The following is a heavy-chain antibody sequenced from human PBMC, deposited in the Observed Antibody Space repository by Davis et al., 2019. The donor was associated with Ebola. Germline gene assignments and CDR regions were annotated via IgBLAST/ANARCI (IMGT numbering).Heavy chain of an antibody. CDR2: ISDYNGNT. CDR1: GYTFTSYG. Sequence: ASVKVSCKASGYTFTSYGINWMRQAPGQGLEWMGWISDYNGNTNSAQKFQGRVTMTTDTSTNTAYMELRSLRSDDTAVYYCVGDGYGGNWFDPWGQGTLVTVSS. V-gene: IGHV1-18*01. D-gene: IGHD5-12*01. J-gene: IGHJ5*02. CDR3: VGDGYGGNWFDP.